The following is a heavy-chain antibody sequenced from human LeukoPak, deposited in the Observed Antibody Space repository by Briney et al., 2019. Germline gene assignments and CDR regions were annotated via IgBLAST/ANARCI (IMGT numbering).Heavy chain of an antibody. J-gene: IGHJ6*03. CDR3: ARDGSPWLRRRMLMDV. Sequence: ASVKVSCKASGYTFTSYYMHWVRQAPGQGLEWMGIINPSGGSTSYAQKFQGRVTMTRDTSTSTVYMELSSLRSEDTAVYYCARDGSPWLRRRMLMDVWGKGTTVTISS. D-gene: IGHD5-12*01. CDR2: INPSGGST. V-gene: IGHV1-46*01. CDR1: GYTFTSYY.